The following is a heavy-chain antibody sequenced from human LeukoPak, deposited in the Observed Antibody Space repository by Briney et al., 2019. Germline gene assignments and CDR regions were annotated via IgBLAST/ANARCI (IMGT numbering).Heavy chain of an antibody. CDR3: ARDQYDTWSRRGNFDS. CDR1: GFSFGSSW. D-gene: IGHD3-3*01. Sequence: PGGSLRLSCVVSGFSFGSSWMSWVRQAPGKGLEWVANIKLDGSEKNYVDSVKGRFTISRDNTKNSLYLQMNSLRVEDTAVFYCARDQYDTWSRRGNFDSWGQGTLVIVSS. V-gene: IGHV3-7*03. J-gene: IGHJ4*02. CDR2: IKLDGSEK.